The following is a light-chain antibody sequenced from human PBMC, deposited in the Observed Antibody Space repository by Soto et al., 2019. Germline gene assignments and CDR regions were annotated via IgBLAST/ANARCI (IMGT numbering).Light chain of an antibody. CDR2: GNS. CDR3: QSYDSSLSGHVV. CDR1: SSNIGAGYD. V-gene: IGLV1-40*01. J-gene: IGLJ2*01. Sequence: QAVVTQPPSVSGAPGQRVTISCTGSSSNIGAGYDVHWYQQLPGTAPKLLIYGNSNRPSGVPDRFSGSKSGTSASLAITGLQAEDEADDYCQSYDSSLSGHVVFGGGTQLTVL.